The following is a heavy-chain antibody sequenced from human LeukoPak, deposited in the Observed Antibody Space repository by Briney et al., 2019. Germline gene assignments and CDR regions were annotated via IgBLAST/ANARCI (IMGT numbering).Heavy chain of an antibody. D-gene: IGHD2-2*01. Sequence: ASVKVSCKASGYTFTTCAMHWVRQAPGQRLEWMGWISVGDGNTKYSQKFQGRVTITRDTSASTAYMELTSLISEDTAVYYCARGYSGVVPAAHPDFWGQGTLVTVSS. V-gene: IGHV1-3*01. CDR2: ISVGDGNT. CDR1: GYTFTTCA. J-gene: IGHJ4*02. CDR3: ARGYSGVVPAAHPDF.